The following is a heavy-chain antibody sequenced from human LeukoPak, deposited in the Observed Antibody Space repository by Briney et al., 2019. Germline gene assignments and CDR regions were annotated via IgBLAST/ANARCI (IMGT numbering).Heavy chain of an antibody. CDR3: AREVTLVSYYYYYYMDV. Sequence: PSETLSLTCTVSAGSISSYYWSWIRQPAGKGLEWIGRIYTSGSTNYNPSLKSRVTISVDTSKNQFSLKLSSVTAADTAVYYCAREVTLVSYYYYYYMDVWGKGTTVTVSS. D-gene: IGHD2-8*02. CDR1: AGSISSYY. CDR2: IYTSGST. J-gene: IGHJ6*03. V-gene: IGHV4-4*07.